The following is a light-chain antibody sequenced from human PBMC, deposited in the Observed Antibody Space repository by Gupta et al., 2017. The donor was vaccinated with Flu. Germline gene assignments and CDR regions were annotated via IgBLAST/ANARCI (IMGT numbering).Light chain of an antibody. CDR3: HHYGTSPYT. V-gene: IGKV3-20*01. J-gene: IGKJ2*01. CDR2: GTS. CDR1: EGVNRNL. Sequence: RSTRSCRSSEGVNRNLFAWYQQKPGQAPRLLMYGTSNRAAVIPDRCSGGGSGTDFTLTINILEPEDAAVFYWHHYGTSPYTFGHGTNVDIK.